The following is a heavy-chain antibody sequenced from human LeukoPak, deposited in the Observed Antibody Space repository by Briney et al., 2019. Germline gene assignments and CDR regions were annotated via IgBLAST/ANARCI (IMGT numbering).Heavy chain of an antibody. D-gene: IGHD6-19*01. CDR2: INPNSGNT. CDR3: ARGSGVYSSGWYDWFDP. Sequence: GASVKVSCKASGYTFTRYDIHWVRQPTSQELEWMGCINPNSGNTGDAQKFQGRVTMTRNTSISNAYMELSSLRSEDTGVYYCARGSGVYSSGWYDWFDPWGQGTLVTVSS. J-gene: IGHJ5*02. CDR1: GYTFTRYD. V-gene: IGHV1-8*01.